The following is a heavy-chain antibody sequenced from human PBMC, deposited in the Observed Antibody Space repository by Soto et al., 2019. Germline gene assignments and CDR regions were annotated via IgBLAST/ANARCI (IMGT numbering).Heavy chain of an antibody. Sequence: QVQLVQSGAEVKKPGSSVKVSCKASGGTFSSYTISWVRQAPGQGLEWMGRIIPILGIANYAQKFQGRVTINADKSTSTAYMELSSLRSEDTAVYYCARDGYSGYDWRPIDFDYWGQGTLVTVSS. CDR3: ARDGYSGYDWRPIDFDY. J-gene: IGHJ4*02. D-gene: IGHD5-12*01. CDR1: GGTFSSYT. CDR2: IIPILGIA. V-gene: IGHV1-69*08.